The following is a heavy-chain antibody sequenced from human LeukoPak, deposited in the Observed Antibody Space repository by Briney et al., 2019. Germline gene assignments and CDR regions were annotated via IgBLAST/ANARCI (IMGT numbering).Heavy chain of an antibody. Sequence: ASVKVSYKASGYTFTGYYMHWVRQAPGQGLEWMGWINPNSGGTNYAQKFQGRVTMTRDTSISTAYMELSRLRSDDTAVYYCARIQLWSNWFDPWGQGTLVTVSS. J-gene: IGHJ5*02. CDR3: ARIQLWSNWFDP. D-gene: IGHD5-18*01. CDR1: GYTFTGYY. V-gene: IGHV1-2*02. CDR2: INPNSGGT.